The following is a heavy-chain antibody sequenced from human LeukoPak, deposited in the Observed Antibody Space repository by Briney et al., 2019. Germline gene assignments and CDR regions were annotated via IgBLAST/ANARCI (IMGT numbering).Heavy chain of an antibody. CDR1: GGSISSYY. D-gene: IGHD5-18*01. V-gene: IGHV4-59*01. CDR3: AGEVEPISAMDKRDWYFDL. Sequence: PSETLSLTCTVSGGSISSYYWSWIRQPPGKGLEWIGYIYYSGSTNYNPSLKSRVTISVDTSKNQFSLKLSSVTAADTAVYYCAGEVEPISAMDKRDWYFDLWGRGTLVTVSS. J-gene: IGHJ2*01. CDR2: IYYSGST.